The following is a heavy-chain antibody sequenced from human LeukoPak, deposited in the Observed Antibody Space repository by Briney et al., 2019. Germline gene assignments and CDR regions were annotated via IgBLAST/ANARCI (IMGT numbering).Heavy chain of an antibody. CDR3: SSHYGPGPV. CDR2: IHPATGDT. D-gene: IGHD3-10*01. Sequence: GASVKVSCKALGYSFRDHHVIWVRQAPGQGLEWMGWIHPATGDTKFGQNFQGRLTMTWDTSITTAYMDLIELTSDDTAVYYCSSHYGPGPVWGQGTLVTASS. CDR1: GYSFRDHH. V-gene: IGHV1-2*02. J-gene: IGHJ4*02.